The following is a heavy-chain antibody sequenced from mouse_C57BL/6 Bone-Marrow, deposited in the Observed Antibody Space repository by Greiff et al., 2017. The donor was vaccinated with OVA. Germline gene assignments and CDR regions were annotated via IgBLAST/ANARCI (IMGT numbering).Heavy chain of an antibody. CDR1: GFTFSSYG. Sequence: EVQLQESGGDLVKPGGSLKLSCAASGFTFSSYGMSWVRQTPDKRLEWVATISSGGSYTYYPDSVKGRFTISRDNAKNTLYLQMSSLKSEDTAMYYCARHGRYYGSRDYAMDYWGQGTSVTVSS. V-gene: IGHV5-6*01. CDR2: ISSGGSYT. CDR3: ARHGRYYGSRDYAMDY. J-gene: IGHJ4*01. D-gene: IGHD1-1*01.